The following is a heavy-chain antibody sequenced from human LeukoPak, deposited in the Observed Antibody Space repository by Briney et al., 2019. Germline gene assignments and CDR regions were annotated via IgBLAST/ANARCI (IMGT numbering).Heavy chain of an antibody. Sequence: SVKVSCKASGGTFSSYAISWVRQAPGQGLEWMGGIIPIFGTANYAQKFQGRVTITADESTSTAYMELSSLRSEDTAVYYCARDPYYYDSSGYYLLCYWGQGTLVTVSS. D-gene: IGHD3-22*01. CDR1: GGTFSSYA. CDR2: IIPIFGTA. CDR3: ARDPYYYDSSGYYLLCY. J-gene: IGHJ4*02. V-gene: IGHV1-69*01.